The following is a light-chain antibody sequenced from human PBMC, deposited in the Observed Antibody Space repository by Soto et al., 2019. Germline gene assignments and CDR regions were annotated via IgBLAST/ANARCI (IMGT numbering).Light chain of an antibody. Sequence: EVVLTQSPGTLSLSPGARATLSCRASQSVSSNYVAWYQQIPGQTPRLRIYGASSRATGIPDRFSGSGSGTDFTLTISRLEPEDFAVYYCQQHGSSPWMFGQGTKV. CDR1: QSVSSNY. J-gene: IGKJ1*01. CDR3: QQHGSSPWM. CDR2: GAS. V-gene: IGKV3-20*01.